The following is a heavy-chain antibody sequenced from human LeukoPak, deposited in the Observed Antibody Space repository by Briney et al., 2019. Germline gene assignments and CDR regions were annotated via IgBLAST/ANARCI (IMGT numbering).Heavy chain of an antibody. CDR3: AREPYYDFWSGYYDIDY. Sequence: GGSLRLSCAASGFTFSSYSMNWVRQTPGKGLEWVSSVSSSSSYIYYADSVKGRFTISRDNAKNSLYLQMNSLRAEDTAVYYCAREPYYDFWSGYYDIDYWGQGTLVTVSS. CDR1: GFTFSSYS. J-gene: IGHJ4*02. CDR2: VSSSSSYI. D-gene: IGHD3-3*01. V-gene: IGHV3-21*01.